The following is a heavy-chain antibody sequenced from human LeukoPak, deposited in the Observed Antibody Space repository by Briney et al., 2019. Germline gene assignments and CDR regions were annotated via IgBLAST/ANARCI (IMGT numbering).Heavy chain of an antibody. CDR1: GYTFSDYY. J-gene: IGHJ4*02. V-gene: IGHV1-2*02. CDR2: INPNTGAT. CDR3: ARGPIPEPLTGYSSSWYVRFGRPYYFDY. Sequence: GASVKVSCKASGYTFSDYYMHWVRQAPGQGPEWMGWINPNTGATMYTQKLQGRVTMTRDTSIGTAYMELSRLRSDDTAVYYCARGPIPEPLTGYSSSWYVRFGRPYYFDYWGQGTLVTVSS. D-gene: IGHD6-13*01.